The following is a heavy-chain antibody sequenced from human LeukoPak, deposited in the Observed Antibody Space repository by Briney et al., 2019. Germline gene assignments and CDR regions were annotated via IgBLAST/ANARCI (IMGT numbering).Heavy chain of an antibody. V-gene: IGHV5-51*01. J-gene: IGHJ3*02. Sequence: GESLKISCKGSGYRFTSYWIGWVRQMPGEGLEWMGIIDPDDSDTKYSPSFQGQVTISADKSTNTAYLQWSSLEASDTAMYHCARTYSSGSLGAFDIWGQGTMVTVSS. CDR2: IDPDDSDT. D-gene: IGHD6-19*01. CDR3: ARTYSSGSLGAFDI. CDR1: GYRFTSYW.